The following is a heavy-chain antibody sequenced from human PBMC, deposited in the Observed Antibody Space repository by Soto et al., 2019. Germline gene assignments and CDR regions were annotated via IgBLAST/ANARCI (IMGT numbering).Heavy chain of an antibody. D-gene: IGHD5-18*01. CDR1: GFTVSSNY. V-gene: IGHV3-53*01. Sequence: EVQLVESGGGLIQPGGSLRLSCAASGFTVSSNYMSWVRQAPGKGLEWVSVIYSGGSTYYADSVKGRFTISRDNSKNTLYLQMNSLRAEDTAVYYCARVYGNYSYGFPYYYYGMDVWGQGTTVTVSS. J-gene: IGHJ6*02. CDR3: ARVYGNYSYGFPYYYYGMDV. CDR2: IYSGGST.